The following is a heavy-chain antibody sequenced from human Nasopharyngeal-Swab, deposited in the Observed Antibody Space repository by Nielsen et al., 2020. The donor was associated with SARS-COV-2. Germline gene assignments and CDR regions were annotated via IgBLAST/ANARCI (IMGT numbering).Heavy chain of an antibody. Sequence: GGSLRLSCAASGLTFSDYAMHWVRQAPGKGLEWVGVISYDGSNKYYAGSVKGRFTMSRDNSKNTLYLQMNSLRVEDTAIYYCAKDRSVDSSCWSPFGSWCQGTLVTVSS. CDR1: GLTFSDYA. V-gene: IGHV3-30-3*01. J-gene: IGHJ4*02. CDR3: AKDRSVDSSCWSPFGS. D-gene: IGHD6-19*01. CDR2: ISYDGSNK.